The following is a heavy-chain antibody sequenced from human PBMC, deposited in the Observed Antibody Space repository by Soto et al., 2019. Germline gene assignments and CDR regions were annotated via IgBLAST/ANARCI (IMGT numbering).Heavy chain of an antibody. V-gene: IGHV4-4*07. D-gene: IGHD3-3*01. J-gene: IGHJ4*02. CDR3: ARDNNDFWSLYPLAFDY. Sequence: SETLSLTCTVSGGSLTKYYWSWIRQPAGKGLEWIGRISTSGNVVSKASLRSRLTMSVDTSKNQFSLRLTSVTAADTAVYYCARDNNDFWSLYPLAFDYWGQGALVTVSS. CDR2: ISTSGNV. CDR1: GGSLTKYY.